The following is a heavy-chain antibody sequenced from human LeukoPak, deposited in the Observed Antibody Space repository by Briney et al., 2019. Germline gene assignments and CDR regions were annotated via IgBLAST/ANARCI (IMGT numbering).Heavy chain of an antibody. CDR3: ATGDHTSGHAGALGFDP. D-gene: IGHD3-22*01. J-gene: IGHJ5*02. V-gene: IGHV3-30*03. CDR1: GFTFSSYV. CDR2: IRQDGDGK. Sequence: SGGSLRLSCAASGFTFSSYVMHWARQAPGEGLEWVAVIRQDGDGKFYGNSVKGRFTISRDNSRDTLYLQMDSLTTEDTAIYYCATGDHTSGHAGALGFDPWGQGTLVTVS.